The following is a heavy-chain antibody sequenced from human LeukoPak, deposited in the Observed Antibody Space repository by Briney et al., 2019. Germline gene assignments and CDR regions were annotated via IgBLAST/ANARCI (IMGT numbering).Heavy chain of an antibody. Sequence: ASVKVSCKASGYTFTGYYMHWVRQAPGQGLEWMGWINPNSGGTNYAQKFQGRVTMTRDTSISTAYMELSSLRSDDTAVYYCARERVAIFGVAGAAFDYWGQGTLVTVSS. J-gene: IGHJ4*02. D-gene: IGHD3-3*01. CDR3: ARERVAIFGVAGAAFDY. CDR2: INPNSGGT. V-gene: IGHV1-2*02. CDR1: GYTFTGYY.